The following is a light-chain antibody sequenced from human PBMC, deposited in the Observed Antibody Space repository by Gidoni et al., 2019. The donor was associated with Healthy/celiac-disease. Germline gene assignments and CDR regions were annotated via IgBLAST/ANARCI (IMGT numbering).Light chain of an antibody. CDR2: DVS. CDR3: CSYAGSYTLV. J-gene: IGLJ2*01. V-gene: IGLV2-11*01. Sequence: QSALTQPRSVSGSPGQSVTISCTGTSSYVGGYNYVSWYQQHPDKAPKLMIYDVSKRPSGVPDRFSGSKSGNTASLTISGLQAEDEADYYCCSYAGSYTLVFGGGTKLTVL. CDR1: SSYVGGYNY.